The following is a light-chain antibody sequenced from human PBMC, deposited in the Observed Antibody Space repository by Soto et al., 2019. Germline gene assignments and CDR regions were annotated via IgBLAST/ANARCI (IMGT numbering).Light chain of an antibody. J-gene: IGLJ2*01. CDR1: SSNIGSNT. CDR3: AAWYDSLNGPHVV. V-gene: IGLV1-44*01. CDR2: SNN. Sequence: QSVLTQPPSASGTPGQRVTISCSGSSSNIGSNTVNWYQQLPGTAPKLLIYSNNQRPSGVPDRFSGSKSGTSASLAIRGLQSEGEADYYCAAWYDSLNGPHVVFGGGTKLTVI.